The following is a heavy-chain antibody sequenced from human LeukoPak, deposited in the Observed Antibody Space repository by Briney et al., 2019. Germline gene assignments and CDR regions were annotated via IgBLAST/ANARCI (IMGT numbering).Heavy chain of an antibody. V-gene: IGHV1-18*01. J-gene: IGHJ3*02. CDR3: ARDGAGNCSGGSCPDAFDI. CDR1: GYTFTSYG. Sequence: VASVKVSCKASGYTFTSYGISWVRQAPGQGLEWMGWISAYNGNTNYAQKLQGRVTMTTGTSTSTAYMELRSLRSDDTAVYYCARDGAGNCSGGSCPDAFDIWGQGTMVTVSS. CDR2: ISAYNGNT. D-gene: IGHD2-15*01.